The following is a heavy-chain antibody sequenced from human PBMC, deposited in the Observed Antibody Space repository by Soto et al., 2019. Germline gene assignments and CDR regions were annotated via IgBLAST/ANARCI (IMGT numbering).Heavy chain of an antibody. CDR3: ARDRGYSYGSSYYYYYMDV. Sequence: GGSLRLSCAASGFTFSSYSMNWVRQAPGKGLEWVSSISSSSSYIYYADSVKGRFTISRDNAKNSLYLQMNSLRAEDTAVYYCARDRGYSYGSSYYYYYMDVWGKGTTVTVSS. V-gene: IGHV3-21*01. CDR1: GFTFSSYS. D-gene: IGHD5-18*01. J-gene: IGHJ6*03. CDR2: ISSSSSYI.